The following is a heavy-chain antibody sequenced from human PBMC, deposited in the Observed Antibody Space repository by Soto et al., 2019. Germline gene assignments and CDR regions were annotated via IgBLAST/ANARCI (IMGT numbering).Heavy chain of an antibody. Sequence: GASVKVSCKASGYTFTSYYMHWVRQAPGQGLEWMGIINPSGGSTSYAQKFQGRVTMTRDTSTSTVYKELSSLRSEDTAVYYCARTEYYDILTGYPNWFDPWGQGTLITVSS. CDR2: INPSGGST. CDR3: ARTEYYDILTGYPNWFDP. D-gene: IGHD3-9*01. V-gene: IGHV1-46*03. CDR1: GYTFTSYY. J-gene: IGHJ5*02.